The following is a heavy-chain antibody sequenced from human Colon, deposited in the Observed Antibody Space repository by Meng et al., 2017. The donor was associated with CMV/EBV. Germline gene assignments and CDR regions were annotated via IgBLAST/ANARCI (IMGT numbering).Heavy chain of an antibody. Sequence: GGSLRLSCAASGSSFSNSWMIWVRRAPGKGLEWVAKTNEDGSDKYYVDSVKGLFTIFRDNAKNSVYLQMNSLRAEDTAVYYCASTGPLYGLYFCYWGQGTLVTVSS. D-gene: IGHD2-8*01. CDR1: GSSFSNSW. J-gene: IGHJ4*02. V-gene: IGHV3-7*01. CDR2: TNEDGSDK. CDR3: ASTGPLYGLYFCY.